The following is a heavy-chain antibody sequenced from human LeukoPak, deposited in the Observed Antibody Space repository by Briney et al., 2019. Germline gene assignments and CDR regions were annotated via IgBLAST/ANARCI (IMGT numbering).Heavy chain of an antibody. CDR3: AKERATTTTFDY. D-gene: IGHD1-26*01. Sequence: GSLRLSCAASGFTFSTYAMSWVRQAPGKAVEWVSLISGSGGGTYYANSVKGRFTISRDNSKTTLSLQMDSLRTEDTAVYYCAKERATTTTFDYWGQGTLITVSS. V-gene: IGHV3-23*01. CDR2: ISGSGGGT. J-gene: IGHJ4*02. CDR1: GFTFSTYA.